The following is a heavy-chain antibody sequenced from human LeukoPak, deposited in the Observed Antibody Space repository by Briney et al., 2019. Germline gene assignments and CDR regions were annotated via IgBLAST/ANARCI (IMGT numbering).Heavy chain of an antibody. V-gene: IGHV1-69*05. D-gene: IGHD3-10*01. CDR1: GGTFSSYA. Sequence: GASVKVSCKASGGTFSSYAISWVRQAPGQGLEWMGGIIPIFGTANYAQKFQGRVTITTDESTSTAYMELSSLRSEDTAVYYCARGTMVRGVPHYYYYYYMDVWGKGTTVTVSS. CDR3: ARGTMVRGVPHYYYYYYMDV. J-gene: IGHJ6*03. CDR2: IIPIFGTA.